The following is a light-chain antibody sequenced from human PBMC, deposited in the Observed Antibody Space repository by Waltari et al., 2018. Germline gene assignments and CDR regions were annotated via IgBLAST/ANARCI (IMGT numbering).Light chain of an antibody. CDR2: EVN. Sequence: QSALTQPPSASGSPGQSVTISCTGTSSDVGGYNYVSWYQQHPGKVPKLIIYEVNKRPSGVPDRFSGTKSGNTASLIVSGLQAEDESDYYCFSYAGSDTFVFGSGTRITVL. CDR1: SSDVGGYNY. V-gene: IGLV2-8*01. CDR3: FSYAGSDTFV. J-gene: IGLJ1*01.